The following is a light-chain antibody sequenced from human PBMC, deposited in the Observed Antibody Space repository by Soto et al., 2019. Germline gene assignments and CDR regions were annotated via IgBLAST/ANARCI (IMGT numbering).Light chain of an antibody. CDR1: QDISNY. Sequence: DIQMTQSPSSLSASVGDRVTITCQASQDISNYLNWYQQKPGKAPKLLIYDASNLETGVPSRFSGSGSVTDFTFTISILQPEDSATYYFQQYDNLPPWTFGQGTKVEIK. V-gene: IGKV1-33*01. CDR2: DAS. J-gene: IGKJ1*01. CDR3: QQYDNLPPWT.